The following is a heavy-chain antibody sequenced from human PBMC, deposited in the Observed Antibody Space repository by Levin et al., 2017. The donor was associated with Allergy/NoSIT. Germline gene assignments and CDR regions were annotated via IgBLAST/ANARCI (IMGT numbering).Heavy chain of an antibody. CDR2: INPNSGGT. CDR1: GYTFTGYY. CDR3: ARGGTHYYDSSGRWWD. D-gene: IGHD3-22*01. J-gene: IGHJ4*02. Sequence: ASVKVSCKASGYTFTGYYMHWVRQAPGQGLEWMGWINPNSGGTNYAQKFQGRVTMTRDTSISTAYMELSRLRSDDTAVYYCARGGTHYYDSSGRWWDWGQGTLVTVSS. V-gene: IGHV1-2*02.